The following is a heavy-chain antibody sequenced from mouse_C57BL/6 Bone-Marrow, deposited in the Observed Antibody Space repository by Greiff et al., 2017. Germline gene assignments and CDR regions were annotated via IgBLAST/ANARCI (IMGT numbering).Heavy chain of an antibody. CDR1: GFTFSSYA. D-gene: IGHD1-1*01. Sequence: EVKLQESGEGLVKPGGSLKLSCAASGFTFSSYAMSWVRQTPEKRLEWVAYISSGGDYIYYADTVKGRFTISRDNARNTLYLQMSSLKSEDTAMYYCTRTTVVDYAMDYWGQGTSVTVSS. J-gene: IGHJ4*01. V-gene: IGHV5-9-1*02. CDR3: TRTTVVDYAMDY. CDR2: ISSGGDYI.